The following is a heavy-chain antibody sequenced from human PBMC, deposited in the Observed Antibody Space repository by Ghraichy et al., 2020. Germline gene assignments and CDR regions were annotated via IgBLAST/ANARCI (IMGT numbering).Heavy chain of an antibody. J-gene: IGHJ6*02. CDR1: GFTFSSYA. D-gene: IGHD6-6*01. CDR2: ISSNGGST. CDR3: VKGSSIAARPSRYYYGMDV. V-gene: IGHV3-64D*06. Sequence: GGSLRLSCSASGFTFSSYAMHWVRQAPGKGLEYVSAISSNGGSTYYADSVKGRFTISRDNSKNTLYLQMSSLRAEDTAVYYCVKGSSIAARPSRYYYGMDVWGQGTTVTVSS.